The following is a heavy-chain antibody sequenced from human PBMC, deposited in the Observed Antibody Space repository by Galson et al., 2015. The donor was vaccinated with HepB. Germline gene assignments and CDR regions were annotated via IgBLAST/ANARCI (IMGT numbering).Heavy chain of an antibody. CDR1: GFTFSSYA. J-gene: IGHJ2*01. V-gene: IGHV3-23*01. Sequence: SLSLSCAASGFTFSSYAMSWVRQAPGKGLEWVSAISGSGGSTYYADSEKGRFTISRDNSKNTLYLQMNSLRADDTAVYYCAKRLGAYWYFDLWGRGTLVTVSS. D-gene: IGHD3-9*01. CDR3: AKRLGAYWYFDL. CDR2: ISGSGGST.